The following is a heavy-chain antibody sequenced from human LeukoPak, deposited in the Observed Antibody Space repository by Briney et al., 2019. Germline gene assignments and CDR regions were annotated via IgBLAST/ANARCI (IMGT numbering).Heavy chain of an antibody. CDR3: ARDYGSGSYYLDY. Sequence: SETLSLTCAVYGGSFSGYYWSWIRQPPGKGLEWIGEINHSGNTNYNPSLKSRVTISVDTSKNQFSLKLSSVTAADTAVYYCARDYGSGSYYLDYWGQGTLVTVSS. D-gene: IGHD3-10*01. V-gene: IGHV4-34*01. CDR2: INHSGNT. CDR1: GGSFSGYY. J-gene: IGHJ4*02.